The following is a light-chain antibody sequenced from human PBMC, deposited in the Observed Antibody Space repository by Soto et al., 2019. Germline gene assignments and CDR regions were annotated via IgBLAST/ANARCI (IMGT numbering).Light chain of an antibody. CDR3: QQYNNWPRGT. V-gene: IGKV3-15*01. CDR1: QSVSSN. Sequence: EIVMTQSPATLSVSQGERATLSCRASQSVSSNLAWYQQKPGQAPRLLIYGASTRATGIPARFSGSGSGTEFTLTISSLQSEDFAVYYCQQYNNWPRGTFGQGTKVDIK. CDR2: GAS. J-gene: IGKJ1*01.